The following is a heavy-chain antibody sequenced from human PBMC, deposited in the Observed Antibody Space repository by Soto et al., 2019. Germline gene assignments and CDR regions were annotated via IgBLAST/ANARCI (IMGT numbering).Heavy chain of an antibody. V-gene: IGHV1-69*13. CDR2: IIPIFGTA. J-gene: IGHJ6*02. CDR1: GGTFSSYA. D-gene: IGHD2-15*01. CDR3: ARERVVVAATRNRTYYYGMDV. Sequence: AVKVSCKASGGTFSSYAISWVRQAPGQGLEWMGGIIPIFGTANYAQKFQGRVTITADESTSTAYMELSSLRSEDTAVYYCARERVVVAATRNRTYYYGMDVWGQGTTVTVSS.